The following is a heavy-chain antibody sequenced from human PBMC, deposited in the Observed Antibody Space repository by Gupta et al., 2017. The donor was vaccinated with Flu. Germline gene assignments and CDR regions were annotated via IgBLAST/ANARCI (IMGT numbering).Heavy chain of an antibody. V-gene: IGHV1-3*01. J-gene: IGHJ4*02. D-gene: IGHD3-3*01. Sequence: VQLVQSGAEVNKTGASVKVSCRASVYTSTSYAMHWVRQAPGQRLEWMGWINAGNGNTKYSQKFQGRVTITRDTSASIDYMELSSLRSEDTAVYYCARPNGYDFWSGSPWGYFDYWGQGTLVTVSS. CDR3: ARPNGYDFWSGSPWGYFDY. CDR2: INAGNGNT. CDR1: VYTSTSYA.